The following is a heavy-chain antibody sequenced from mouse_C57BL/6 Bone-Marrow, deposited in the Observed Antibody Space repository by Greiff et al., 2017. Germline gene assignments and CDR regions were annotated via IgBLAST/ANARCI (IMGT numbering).Heavy chain of an antibody. CDR2: IDPSDSYT. Sequence: QVQLQQPGAELVMPGASVKLSCKASGYTFNSYWMHWVKQRPGQGLEWIGEIDPSDSYTNYNQKFKGKSTLTVDKSSSTAYMQLSSLTSEDAAVYDYARGEGHYCDYWGQGTTRTVSS. J-gene: IGHJ2*01. CDR3: ARGEGHYCDY. V-gene: IGHV1-69*01. CDR1: GYTFNSYW.